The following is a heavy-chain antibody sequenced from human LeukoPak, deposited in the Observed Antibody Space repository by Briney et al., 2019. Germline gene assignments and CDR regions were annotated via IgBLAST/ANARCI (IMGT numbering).Heavy chain of an antibody. CDR2: INTNSGNP. V-gene: IGHV7-4-1*02. D-gene: IGHD6-19*01. CDR3: ARDLGSSGGDNWFDP. CDR1: GYIFIRYG. Sequence: GASVKVSCKASGYIFIRYGMYWVRQGPGQGLEWMGWINTNSGNPTYAQGFTGRFVFSLDTSVSTAYLQISSLKAEDTAVYYCARDLGSSGGDNWFDPWGQGTLVTVSS. J-gene: IGHJ5*02.